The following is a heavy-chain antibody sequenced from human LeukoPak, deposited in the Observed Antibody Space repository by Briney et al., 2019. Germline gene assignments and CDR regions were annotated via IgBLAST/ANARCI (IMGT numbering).Heavy chain of an antibody. V-gene: IGHV3-7*01. CDR2: IKQDGNEI. CDR1: GFTFSNYW. J-gene: IGHJ4*02. CDR3: ARLPWKFGEFSY. D-gene: IGHD3-10*01. Sequence: GGSLRLSCAASGFTFSNYWMSWVRQAPGKGLEWVANIKQDGNEIYYADSLKGRFTISRDNAKNSLDSQMNSLRAEDTAVYYCARLPWKFGEFSYWGQGTLVTVSS.